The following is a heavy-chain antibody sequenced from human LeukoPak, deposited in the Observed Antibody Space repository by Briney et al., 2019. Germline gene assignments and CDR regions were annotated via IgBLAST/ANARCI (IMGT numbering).Heavy chain of an antibody. D-gene: IGHD6-6*01. CDR1: GFTFSTYV. V-gene: IGHV3-23*01. Sequence: PGRSLRLSCATSGFTFSTYVMHWVRQAPGKGLEWVSAISGSGGSTYYADSVKGRFTISRDNSKNTLYLQMNSLRAEDTAVYYCARVYSSSSGAFDIWGQGTMVTVSS. CDR2: ISGSGGST. CDR3: ARVYSSSSGAFDI. J-gene: IGHJ3*02.